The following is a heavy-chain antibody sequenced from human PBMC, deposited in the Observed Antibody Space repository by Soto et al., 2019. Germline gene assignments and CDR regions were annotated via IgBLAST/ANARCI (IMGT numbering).Heavy chain of an antibody. D-gene: IGHD4-17*01. V-gene: IGHV1-3*01. Sequence: ASVKVSCKASGYSFANYVIYWVLQTPGQRLEWMGWINAGNGNTKYSQKFQGRVTITRDTSATTAYMELSSLRSEDTAVYYCARVGTTVTTYWYFDLWGRGTLVTVSS. CDR1: GYSFANYV. CDR2: INAGNGNT. CDR3: ARVGTTVTTYWYFDL. J-gene: IGHJ2*01.